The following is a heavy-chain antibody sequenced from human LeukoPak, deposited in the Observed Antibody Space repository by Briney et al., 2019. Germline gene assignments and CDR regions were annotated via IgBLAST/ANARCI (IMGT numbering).Heavy chain of an antibody. CDR1: GFTFSSYG. V-gene: IGHV3-30*02. J-gene: IGHJ4*02. CDR2: IRYDGSNK. Sequence: PGGSLRLSCAASGFTFSSYGMHWVRQAPGKGLEWVAFIRYDGSNKYYADSVKGRFTISRDNSKNSLYLQMNSLRAEDTALYYCAKDIAEYPYQYYFDYWGQGTLVTVSS. CDR3: AKDIAEYPYQYYFDY. D-gene: IGHD2-2*01.